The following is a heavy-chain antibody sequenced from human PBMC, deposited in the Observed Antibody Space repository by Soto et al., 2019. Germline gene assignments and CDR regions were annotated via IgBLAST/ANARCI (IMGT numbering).Heavy chain of an antibody. CDR2: ISSVSTGSAI. CDR1: GFTFSTYE. J-gene: IGHJ3*02. CDR3: ARENLMARGTFDI. D-gene: IGHD3-10*01. Sequence: EVQLVESGGGLVQPGGSLRLSCAASGFTFSTYEMNWVRQAPGKGLEWVSYISSVSTGSAIYYADSVKGRFTISRDNAKTSLFLQMSSLRAEDTALYYCARENLMARGTFDIWGQGTMVTVSS. V-gene: IGHV3-48*03.